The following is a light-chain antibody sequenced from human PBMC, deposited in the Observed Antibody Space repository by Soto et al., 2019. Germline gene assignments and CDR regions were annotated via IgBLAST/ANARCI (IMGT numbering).Light chain of an antibody. CDR1: QSVSSSY. J-gene: IGKJ1*01. Sequence: EIVLTQSPGTLSLSPGERATLSCRASQSVSSSYLAWYQQKPGLAPRLLMYGASSRATGIPDRFIGSGSGTDFTLTISRLEPEDFAVYYCQQYGCSPWTFGQGTKVEIK. CDR2: GAS. CDR3: QQYGCSPWT. V-gene: IGKV3-20*01.